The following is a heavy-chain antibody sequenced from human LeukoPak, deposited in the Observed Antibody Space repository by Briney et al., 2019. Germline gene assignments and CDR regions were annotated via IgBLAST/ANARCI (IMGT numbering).Heavy chain of an antibody. D-gene: IGHD6-19*01. J-gene: IGHJ4*02. V-gene: IGHV6-1*01. CDR2: TYYRSKWYN. CDR3: ARVEQWLANDHHKPFDY. CDR1: GDSVSNNSAA. Sequence: SQTLSLTCAISGDSVSNNSAAWNWIRQSPSRGLEWLGRTYYRSKWYNDYAVSVKSRITINPDTSKNQFSLQLNSVTPEDTAVYYCARVEQWLANDHHKPFDYWGQGTLVTVSS.